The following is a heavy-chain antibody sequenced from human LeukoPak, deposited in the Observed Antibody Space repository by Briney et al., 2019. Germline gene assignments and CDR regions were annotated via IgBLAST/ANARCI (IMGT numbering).Heavy chain of an antibody. J-gene: IGHJ1*01. D-gene: IGHD2-15*01. CDR2: INHSGST. V-gene: IGHV4-34*01. CDR3: ARRLLGYCSGGSCYSGYFQH. Sequence: PSETLSLTCAVYGGSFSGYYWSWIRQPPRKGLEWIGEINHSGSTNSNPSLKSRVTISVDTSKNQFSLKLSSVTAADTAMYYCARRLLGYCSGGSCYSGYFQHWGQGTLVTVSS. CDR1: GGSFSGYY.